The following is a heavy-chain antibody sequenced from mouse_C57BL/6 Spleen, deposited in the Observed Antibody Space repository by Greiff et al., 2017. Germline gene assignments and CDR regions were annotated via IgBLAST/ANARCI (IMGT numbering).Heavy chain of an antibody. V-gene: IGHV2-2*01. CDR1: GFSLTSYG. CDR2: IWRGGST. CDR3: ARNGNGYFDV. D-gene: IGHD2-1*01. Sequence: VQLVESGPGLVQPSQSLSITCTVSGFSLTSYGVHWVRQSPGKGLEWLGVIWRGGSTDYNAAFISRLSISKDNSKSQVFFKMNSLQADDTAIYYCARNGNGYFDVWGTGTTVTVSS. J-gene: IGHJ1*03.